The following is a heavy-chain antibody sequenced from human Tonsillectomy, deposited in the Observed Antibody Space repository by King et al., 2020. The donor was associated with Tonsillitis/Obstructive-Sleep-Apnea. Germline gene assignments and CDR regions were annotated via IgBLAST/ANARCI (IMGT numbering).Heavy chain of an antibody. CDR3: ASHSYYYDSSGYYFDY. Sequence: QLVQSGAEVKKPGSSVKVSCKASGGTFSSYAISWVRQAPGQGLEWMGGIIPIFVTANYAQKFQGRVTITADESTSTAYMELSSLRSEDTAVYYCASHSYYYDSSGYYFDYWGQGTLVTVSS. V-gene: IGHV1-69*01. D-gene: IGHD3-22*01. J-gene: IGHJ4*02. CDR2: IIPIFVTA. CDR1: GGTFSSYA.